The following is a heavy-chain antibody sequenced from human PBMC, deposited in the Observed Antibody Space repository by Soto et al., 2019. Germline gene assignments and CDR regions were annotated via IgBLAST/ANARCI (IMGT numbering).Heavy chain of an antibody. CDR1: GGTFSSYA. CDR2: IIPIFGTA. CDR3: ARMDIVVVVAAASSDAFDI. V-gene: IGHV1-69*01. D-gene: IGHD2-15*01. Sequence: QVQLVQSGAEVQKPGSSVKVSCKASGGTFSSYAISWVRQAPGQGLEWMGGIIPIFGTANYAQKFQGRVTITVDESTSTAYMELSSLRSEDTAVYYCARMDIVVVVAAASSDAFDIWGQGTMVTVSS. J-gene: IGHJ3*02.